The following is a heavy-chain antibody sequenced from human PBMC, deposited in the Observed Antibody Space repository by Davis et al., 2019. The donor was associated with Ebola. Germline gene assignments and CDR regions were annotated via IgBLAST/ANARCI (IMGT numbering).Heavy chain of an antibody. D-gene: IGHD1-1*01. J-gene: IGHJ4*02. CDR2: TSHNERER. Sequence: PGGSLRLSCVASGFTFSNHAMHWVRQAPGKGLEWVADTSHNERERFYGESVQGRFTISRDNSENVLYLQMDSLRPDDTAIYFCARALHDEVLDYWGQGTPVTVSS. CDR3: ARALHDEVLDY. CDR1: GFTFSNHA. V-gene: IGHV3-30*04.